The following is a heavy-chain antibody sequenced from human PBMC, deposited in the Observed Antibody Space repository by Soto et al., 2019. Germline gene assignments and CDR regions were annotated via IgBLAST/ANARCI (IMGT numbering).Heavy chain of an antibody. D-gene: IGHD2-2*02. Sequence: SVKVSCKASGGTFSSYAISWVRQAPGQGLEWMGGIIPIFGTANYAQKFQGRVTITADESTSTAYMELSSLRSEDTAVYYCALGDCSSTSCYNPYYYYGMDVWGQGTTVTAP. CDR3: ALGDCSSTSCYNPYYYYGMDV. V-gene: IGHV1-69*13. CDR2: IIPIFGTA. CDR1: GGTFSSYA. J-gene: IGHJ6*02.